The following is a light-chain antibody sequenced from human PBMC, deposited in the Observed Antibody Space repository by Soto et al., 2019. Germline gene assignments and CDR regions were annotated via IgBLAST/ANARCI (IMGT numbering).Light chain of an antibody. V-gene: IGKV1-5*03. CDR2: KAS. CDR3: QQYNTYSRA. J-gene: IGKJ1*01. CDR1: QSISTW. Sequence: DIQMTQSPSTLSASVGDRVTITCRASQSISTWLAWYQQKPGKAPKLLIYKASSVQSGVQSRFSGSGSGTEFTLTISSLQPDDFATYYCQQYNTYSRAFGQGTKVEIK.